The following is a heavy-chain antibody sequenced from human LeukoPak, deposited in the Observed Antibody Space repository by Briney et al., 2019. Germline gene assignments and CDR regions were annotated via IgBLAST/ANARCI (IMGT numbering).Heavy chain of an antibody. Sequence: SETLSLTCTVSGGSIGSSSYYWGWIRQPPGKGLEWIGYIYYSGSTNYNPSLKSRVTISVDTSKNQFSLKLSSVTAADTAVYYCARVGYCSGGSCLNNWFDPWGRGTLVTVSS. D-gene: IGHD2-15*01. CDR2: IYYSGST. V-gene: IGHV4-61*05. CDR1: GGSIGSSSYY. J-gene: IGHJ5*02. CDR3: ARVGYCSGGSCLNNWFDP.